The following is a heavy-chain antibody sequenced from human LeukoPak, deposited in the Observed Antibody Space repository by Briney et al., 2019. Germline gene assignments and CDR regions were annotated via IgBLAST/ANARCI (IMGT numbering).Heavy chain of an antibody. V-gene: IGHV1-3*01. CDR2: INAGNGNT. Sequence: GASVKVTCKASGYSFTSYAMHWVRQAPGQRLEWMGWINAGNGNTEYSQKFQGRVTITRDASASTAYMELSSLRSGDTAVYYCAREDTAFDSWGQGTLVTVSS. J-gene: IGHJ4*02. CDR3: AREDTAFDS. CDR1: GYSFTSYA. D-gene: IGHD5-18*01.